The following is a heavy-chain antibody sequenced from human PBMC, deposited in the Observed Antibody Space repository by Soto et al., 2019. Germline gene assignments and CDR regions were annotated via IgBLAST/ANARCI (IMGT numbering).Heavy chain of an antibody. CDR2: IDWDDDK. Sequence: SGPTLVNPTQTLTLTCTFSGFSLSTSGMCVSWIRQHPGKALEWLALIDWDDDKYYSTSLKTRLTISKDTSKNQVVLTMTNMDPVDTATYYCARSPTLAAVGYYFDYWGQGTLVTVSS. CDR1: GFSLSTSGMC. CDR3: ARSPTLAAVGYYFDY. D-gene: IGHD6-13*01. J-gene: IGHJ4*02. V-gene: IGHV2-70*01.